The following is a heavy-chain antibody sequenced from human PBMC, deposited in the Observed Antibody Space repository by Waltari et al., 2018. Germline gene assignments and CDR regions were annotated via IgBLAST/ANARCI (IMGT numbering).Heavy chain of an antibody. D-gene: IGHD6-19*01. Sequence: QVQLQEPGPGLVKPSGTLSLTCAVSGGSISSSNWWSWVRQPPGKGLEWIGEIYHSGSTNYNPSLKSRVTISVDKSKNQFSLKLSAVTAADTAVYYCARLIRGHSSGWYFDYWGQGTLVTVSS. CDR2: IYHSGST. J-gene: IGHJ4*02. V-gene: IGHV4-4*02. CDR3: ARLIRGHSSGWYFDY. CDR1: GGSISSSNW.